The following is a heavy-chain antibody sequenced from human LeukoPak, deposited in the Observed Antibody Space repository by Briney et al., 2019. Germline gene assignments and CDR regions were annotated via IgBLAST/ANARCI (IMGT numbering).Heavy chain of an antibody. Sequence: GGSLRLSCAASGFTFSSYEMNWVRQAPGKGLEWVSYISSSGSTIYYADSVKGRFTISRDNAKNSLYLQMNSLRAEDTAVYYSARAPVGATGDAFDIWAQGTMVSVSS. D-gene: IGHD1-26*01. CDR2: ISSSGSTI. J-gene: IGHJ3*02. CDR1: GFTFSSYE. CDR3: ARAPVGATGDAFDI. V-gene: IGHV3-48*03.